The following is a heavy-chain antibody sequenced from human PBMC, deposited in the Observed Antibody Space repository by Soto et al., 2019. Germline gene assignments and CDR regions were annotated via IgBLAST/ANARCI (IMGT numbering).Heavy chain of an antibody. J-gene: IGHJ4*02. D-gene: IGHD5-12*01. CDR2: ISKSGGTT. CDR3: ARVKGAYAIDY. V-gene: IGHV3-11*01. Sequence: QVQLVESGGGLVKPGGSLRLSCAPSGFTFSDYYMSWIRQAPGKGPEWVSYISKSGGTTQYADSVRGRFTISRDNAENSLYLQMNSLRAEDTAMYYCARVKGAYAIDYWGQGTQVTVSS. CDR1: GFTFSDYY.